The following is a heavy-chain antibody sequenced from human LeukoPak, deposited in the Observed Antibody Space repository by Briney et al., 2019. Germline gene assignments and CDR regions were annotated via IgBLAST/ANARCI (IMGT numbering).Heavy chain of an antibody. Sequence: SETLSLTCTVSGGSISSYYWSWIRQPPGKGLEWIGEINHSGSTNYNPSLKSRVTISVDTSKNQFSLKLSSVTAADTAVYYCARGRDRYYYYGMDVWGQGTTVTVSS. V-gene: IGHV4-34*01. CDR2: INHSGST. CDR1: GGSISSYY. J-gene: IGHJ6*02. CDR3: ARGRDRYYYYGMDV.